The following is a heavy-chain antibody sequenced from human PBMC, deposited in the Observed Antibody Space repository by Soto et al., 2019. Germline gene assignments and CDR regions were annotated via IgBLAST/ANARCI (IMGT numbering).Heavy chain of an antibody. J-gene: IGHJ3*02. D-gene: IGHD1-26*01. Sequence: SETLSLTCTVSGDSISNYYWTWIRQSAGKGLEWIGRMSATGGAAYNPSLKSRLTLSRDTSKNELSLSLKFVTAADTAVYFCTRDQSGTPDIWGQGTMVTVSS. CDR1: GDSISNYY. V-gene: IGHV4-4*07. CDR3: TRDQSGTPDI. CDR2: MSATGGA.